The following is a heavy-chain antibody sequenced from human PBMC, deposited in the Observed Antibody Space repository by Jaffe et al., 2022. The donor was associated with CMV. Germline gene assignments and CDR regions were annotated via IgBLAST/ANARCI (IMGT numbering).Heavy chain of an antibody. D-gene: IGHD3-3*01. CDR3: ARGRSITSPGAGLDY. Sequence: QVQLVESGGGVVQPGRSLRLSCAASGFTFSSYGMHWVRQAPGKGLEWVAVIWYDGSNKYYADSVKGRFTISRDNSKNTLYLQMNSLRAEDTAVYYCARGRSITSPGAGLDYWGQGTLVTVSS. J-gene: IGHJ4*02. CDR1: GFTFSSYG. V-gene: IGHV3-33*08. CDR2: IWYDGSNK.